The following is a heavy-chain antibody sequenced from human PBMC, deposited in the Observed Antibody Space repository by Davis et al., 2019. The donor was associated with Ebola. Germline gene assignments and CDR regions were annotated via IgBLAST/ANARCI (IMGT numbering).Heavy chain of an antibody. Sequence: PGGSLRLSCAASGFTFSSYGMHWVRQAPGKGLEWVAFIRYDGSNKYYADSVKGRFTISRDNSKNTLYLQMNSLRAEDTAVYYCAKDWEQWLGYFQHWGQGTLVTVSS. CDR3: AKDWEQWLGYFQH. V-gene: IGHV3-30*02. J-gene: IGHJ1*01. D-gene: IGHD6-19*01. CDR1: GFTFSSYG. CDR2: IRYDGSNK.